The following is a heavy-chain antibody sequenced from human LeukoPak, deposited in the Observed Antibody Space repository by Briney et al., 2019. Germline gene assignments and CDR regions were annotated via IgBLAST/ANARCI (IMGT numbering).Heavy chain of an antibody. CDR2: IYNGVNT. D-gene: IGHD1-26*01. Sequence: PSETLSLTCTVSGASVSSASYWTWIRQPPGKGVEWIAHIYNGVNTNYNPSLKSRVTISVDTSKNQFSLRLNSVTAAETAVYYCARSRAFNSGAFDPWGQGSLVTVSS. V-gene: IGHV4-61*01. CDR1: GASVSSASY. J-gene: IGHJ5*02. CDR3: ARSRAFNSGAFDP.